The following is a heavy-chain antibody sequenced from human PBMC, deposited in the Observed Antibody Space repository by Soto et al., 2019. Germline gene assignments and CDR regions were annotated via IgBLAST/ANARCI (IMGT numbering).Heavy chain of an antibody. V-gene: IGHV3-30*03. CDR3: AIVEDSTGPAGNLHY. CDR2: ISNDDIVK. J-gene: IGHJ4*02. D-gene: IGHD3-22*01. Sequence: QVQLVESGGGMVQPGRSLRLSCAVSGLTFSSCIMHWVRQAPGKGLEWIAVISNDDIVKVYADSVKGRFTISRDNSKKTAYLEMNSLTSEDTAVYHYAIVEDSTGPAGNLHYWGQGTLVTVSS. CDR1: GLTFSSCI.